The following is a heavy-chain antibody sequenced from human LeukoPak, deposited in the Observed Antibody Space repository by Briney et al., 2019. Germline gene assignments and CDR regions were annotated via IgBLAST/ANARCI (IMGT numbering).Heavy chain of an antibody. CDR2: FGTRSTSI. D-gene: IGHD2-2*02. CDR3: ATYRHLPY. Sequence: GGSLRLSCTASGFTFSGYSMNWIRQAPGKGLEWVSSFGTRSTSIYHAGSVKGRFAISRDNAKNSLYLQMNSLRAEDSAMYYCATYRHLPYWGQGILVTVSS. CDR1: GFTFSGYS. J-gene: IGHJ4*02. V-gene: IGHV3-21*01.